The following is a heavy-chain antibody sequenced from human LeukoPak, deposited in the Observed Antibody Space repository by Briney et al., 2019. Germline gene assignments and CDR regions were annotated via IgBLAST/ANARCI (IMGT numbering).Heavy chain of an antibody. D-gene: IGHD3-3*01. J-gene: IGHJ6*02. Sequence: PSETLSLTCAVSGGSISSGGYSWSWIRQPPGKGLEWIGDIYHSGSTYYNPSLKSRVTISVDRSKNQFSLKLSSVTAADTAVYYCARGGRFLEYGMDVWGQGTTVTVSS. CDR2: IYHSGST. V-gene: IGHV4-30-2*01. CDR1: GGSISSGGYS. CDR3: ARGGRFLEYGMDV.